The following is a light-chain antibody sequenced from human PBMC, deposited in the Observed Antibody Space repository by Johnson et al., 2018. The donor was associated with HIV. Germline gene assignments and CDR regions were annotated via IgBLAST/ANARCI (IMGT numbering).Light chain of an antibody. CDR1: SSNIGNNY. CDR3: TTWDDSKNGYV. Sequence: QAVLTQPPSVSAAPGQKVTISCSGSSSNIGNNYVSWYHQLPGTAPKLLIYSNNQRPSGVPDRFSGSKSGTSASLAISGLPSEDEADYYCTTWDDSKNGYVFGTGTKVTVL. V-gene: IGLV1-47*02. J-gene: IGLJ1*01. CDR2: SNN.